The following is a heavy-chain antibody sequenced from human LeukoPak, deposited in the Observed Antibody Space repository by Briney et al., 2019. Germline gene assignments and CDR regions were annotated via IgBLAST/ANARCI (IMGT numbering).Heavy chain of an antibody. D-gene: IGHD3-16*02. CDR2: ISSSSSYI. V-gene: IGHV3-21*01. CDR1: GFTFSSYS. CDR3: ARDYDYPWGSYRYDAFDV. Sequence: GGSLRLSCAASGFTFSSYSMNWVRQAPGKGLEWVSSISSSSSYIYYADSVKGRFTISRDNAKNTQYLQMNSLGAEDTAVYYCARDYDYPWGSYRYDAFDVWGQGTVVTVSS. J-gene: IGHJ3*01.